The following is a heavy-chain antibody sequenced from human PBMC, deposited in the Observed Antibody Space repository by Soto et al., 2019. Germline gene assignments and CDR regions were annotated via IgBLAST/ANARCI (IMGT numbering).Heavy chain of an antibody. CDR3: ARDRGIAVAGYFDY. V-gene: IGHV1-18*01. CDR2: ISAYNGNT. J-gene: IGHJ4*02. CDR1: GYTFTIYG. D-gene: IGHD6-19*01. Sequence: GASVKVSCKASGYTFTIYGISWVRQAPGQGLEWMGWISAYNGNTNYAQKLQGRVTMTTDTSTSTAYMELRSLRSDDTAVYYCARDRGIAVAGYFDYWGQGTLVTSPQ.